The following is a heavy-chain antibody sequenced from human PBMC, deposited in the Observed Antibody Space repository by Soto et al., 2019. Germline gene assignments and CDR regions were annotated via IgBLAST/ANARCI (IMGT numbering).Heavy chain of an antibody. CDR1: GFTFDDYT. Sequence: PGGSLRLSCAASGFTFDDYTMHWVRQAPGKGLEWVSLISWDGGSTYYADSVKGRFTISRDNSKNSLYPQMNSLRTEDTAVYYCARGKIVGATTASPYYFDYWGQGTLVTVSS. D-gene: IGHD1-26*01. V-gene: IGHV3-43*01. CDR2: ISWDGGST. CDR3: ARGKIVGATTASPYYFDY. J-gene: IGHJ4*02.